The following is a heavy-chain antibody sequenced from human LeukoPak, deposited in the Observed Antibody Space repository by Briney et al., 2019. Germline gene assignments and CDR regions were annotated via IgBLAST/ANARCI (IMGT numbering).Heavy chain of an antibody. J-gene: IGHJ5*02. CDR2: IYHSGSP. Sequence: SETLSLTCAVSGGSISSNNWWGWVRQPPGKGLEWIGEIYHSGSPNYNPSLKSRVTISVDKSRNHFSLNLSSVTAADTAVYYCARAVRRDYDFWSGYYRYNWFDPWGQGTLVTVSS. V-gene: IGHV4-4*02. D-gene: IGHD3-3*01. CDR3: ARAVRRDYDFWSGYYRYNWFDP. CDR1: GGSISSNNW.